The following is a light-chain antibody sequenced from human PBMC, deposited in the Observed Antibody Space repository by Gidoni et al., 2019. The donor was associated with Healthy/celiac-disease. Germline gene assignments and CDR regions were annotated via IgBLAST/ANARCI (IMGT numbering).Light chain of an antibody. CDR1: ESISNW. Sequence: DIQITQSPSTLSASVGDRVTITCRASESISNWLAWYQHRPGRAPRLMIYEGSNLESGVPSRFSGGGSGTEFTLTITSLQSDDFATYYCQQYSRYPYNLGQGTKLEIK. CDR3: QQYSRYPYN. CDR2: EGS. V-gene: IGKV1-5*03. J-gene: IGKJ2*01.